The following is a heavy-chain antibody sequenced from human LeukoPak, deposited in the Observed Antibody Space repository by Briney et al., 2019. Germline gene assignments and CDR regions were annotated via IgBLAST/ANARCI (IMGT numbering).Heavy chain of an antibody. CDR2: INHNSGGT. Sequence: ASVKVSCKASGYTFTDYYMHWVRQAPGQGLEWMGWINHNSGGTNYAQKFQGRVTMTRDTSISTAYMELSRLRSDDTAVYYCAREVAPGGFDYWGQGTLVTVSS. CDR3: AREVAPGGFDY. V-gene: IGHV1-2*02. J-gene: IGHJ4*02. CDR1: GYTFTDYY. D-gene: IGHD2-15*01.